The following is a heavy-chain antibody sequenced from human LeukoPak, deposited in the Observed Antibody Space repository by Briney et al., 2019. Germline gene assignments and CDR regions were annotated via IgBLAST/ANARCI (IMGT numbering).Heavy chain of an antibody. Sequence: SETLSLTCAVSGGSISSGGYSWSWIRQPPGKGLEWIGYIYHSGSTYYNPSLKSRVTISVDRSRNQFSLKLSSVTAADTAVYYCARVFNSRSSPDAFDIWGQGTMVTVPS. D-gene: IGHD2-2*01. CDR2: IYHSGST. CDR3: ARVFNSRSSPDAFDI. CDR1: GGSISSGGYS. V-gene: IGHV4-30-2*01. J-gene: IGHJ3*02.